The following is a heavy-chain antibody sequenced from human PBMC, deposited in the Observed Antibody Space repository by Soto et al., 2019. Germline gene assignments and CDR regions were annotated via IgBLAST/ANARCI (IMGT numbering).Heavy chain of an antibody. CDR3: ARLSGYARDYYYGVDV. J-gene: IGHJ6*02. CDR2: IYPGDSDT. D-gene: IGHD5-12*01. Sequence: ESLKISCKASGYSFTNYWIGWVRQMPGKGLEWMGIIYPGDSDTRYSPSFQGQVTLSGDKSISTAYLQWSSLKASDTAIYYCARLSGYARDYYYGVDVWGQGTTVTVSS. V-gene: IGHV5-51*01. CDR1: GYSFTNYW.